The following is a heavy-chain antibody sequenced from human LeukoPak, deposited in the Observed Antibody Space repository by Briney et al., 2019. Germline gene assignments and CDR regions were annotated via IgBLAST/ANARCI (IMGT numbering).Heavy chain of an antibody. CDR2: MFYTGSG. Sequence: PSETLSLTCTVSGGSMSNYYWNWIRQPPGKGLEWIGYMFYTGSGKYNPSLKSRVTISVDTSKRQISLKLTSVTAADTAVCYCATNLPGYSYGYWVAWGQGTLVTVSS. D-gene: IGHD5-18*01. J-gene: IGHJ5*02. V-gene: IGHV4-59*01. CDR3: ATNLPGYSYGYWVA. CDR1: GGSMSNYY.